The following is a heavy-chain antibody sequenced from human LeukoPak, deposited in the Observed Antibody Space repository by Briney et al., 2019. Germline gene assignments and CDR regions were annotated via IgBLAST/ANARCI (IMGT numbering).Heavy chain of an antibody. CDR2: ISGDGRRT. Sequence: GGSLRLSCAASGLTFGHQYMTWIRQTPGKGLEWVSFISGDGRRTFHPDSVKGRFTISMDNTKNSLYLQVNSLRAEDTAMYYCATLHFYAMGVWGQGTTVTVSS. CDR3: ATLHFYAMGV. V-gene: IGHV3-11*01. CDR1: GLTFGHQY. J-gene: IGHJ6*02.